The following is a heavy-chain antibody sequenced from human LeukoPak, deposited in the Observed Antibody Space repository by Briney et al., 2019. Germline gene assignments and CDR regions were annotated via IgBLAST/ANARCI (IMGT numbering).Heavy chain of an antibody. J-gene: IGHJ4*02. CDR1: GGSISSYY. D-gene: IGHD3-22*01. CDR2: IYTSGST. Sequence: SETLSLTCTVSGGSISSYYWSWIRQPAGKGLEWIGRIYTSGSTNYNPSLKSRVTMSVDTSKNQFSLKLSSVTAADTAVYYCVLSKYSYDSSGYSYFDYWGQGTLVTVSS. V-gene: IGHV4-4*07. CDR3: VLSKYSYDSSGYSYFDY.